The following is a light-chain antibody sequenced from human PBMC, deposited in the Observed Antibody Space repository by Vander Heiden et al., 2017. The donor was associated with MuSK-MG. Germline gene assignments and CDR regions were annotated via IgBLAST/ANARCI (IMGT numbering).Light chain of an antibody. V-gene: IGKV3-15*01. CDR3: QQHKKWPPIT. J-gene: IGKJ4*01. CDR1: QSVSSN. Sequence: EIVMTQSPATLSASPGERATLSCRASQSVSSNLAWYQQKPGQAPRLLIYGASTRATGIPARFSGSGYGTDFTLTISSRQSEDSAVYYCQQHKKWPPITFGGGTKVEIK. CDR2: GAS.